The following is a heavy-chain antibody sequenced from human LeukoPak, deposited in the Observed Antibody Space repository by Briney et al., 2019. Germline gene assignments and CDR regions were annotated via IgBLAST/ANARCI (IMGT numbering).Heavy chain of an antibody. CDR2: IYYTGST. CDR3: ARDRVTFGGVTHFDY. J-gene: IGHJ4*02. CDR1: GASISSGEYY. D-gene: IGHD3-16*01. V-gene: IGHV4-31*11. Sequence: SQTLSLTCAVSGASISSGEYYWSWIRQPPGKGLEWIGYIYYTGSTYYNPSLTSRVTISVDTSKNQFSLKLSSVTAADTAVYYCARDRVTFGGVTHFDYWGQGTLVTVSS.